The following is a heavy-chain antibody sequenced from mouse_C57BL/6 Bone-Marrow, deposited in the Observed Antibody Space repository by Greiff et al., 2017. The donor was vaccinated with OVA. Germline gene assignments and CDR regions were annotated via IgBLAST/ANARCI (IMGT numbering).Heavy chain of an antibody. CDR3: ARGGFITTVPVDY. CDR1: GYTFTSYW. J-gene: IGHJ2*01. CDR2: IYPGSGST. D-gene: IGHD1-1*01. V-gene: IGHV1-55*01. Sequence: QVQLQQPGAELVKPGASVKMSCKASGYTFTSYWITWVKQRPGQGLEWIGDIYPGSGSTNYNEKFKSKATLTVDTSSSTAYMQLSSLTSEDSAVYYCARGGFITTVPVDYWGQGTTLTVSS.